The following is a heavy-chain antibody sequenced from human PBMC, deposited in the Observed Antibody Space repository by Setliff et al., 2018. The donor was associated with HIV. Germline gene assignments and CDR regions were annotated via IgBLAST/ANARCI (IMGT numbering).Heavy chain of an antibody. CDR3: TTGLGHSDFDY. D-gene: IGHD3-16*01. CDR2: IRSNSDGGTT. V-gene: IGHV3-15*01. CDR1: GFTFRSYE. J-gene: IGHJ4*02. Sequence: PGGSLRLSCEASGFTFRSYEMNWVRQAPGKGLEWVGHIRSNSDGGTTDYAAPVRGRFTISRDDSKNTLYLQMNSLKTEDTAVYFCTTGLGHSDFDYWGQGTLVTVSS.